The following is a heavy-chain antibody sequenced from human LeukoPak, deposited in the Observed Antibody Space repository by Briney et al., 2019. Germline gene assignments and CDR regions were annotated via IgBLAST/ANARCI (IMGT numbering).Heavy chain of an antibody. Sequence: ASVKVSCEASGYTFTGYYMHWVRQAPGQGLEWMGWINPNSGGTNYAQKFQGRVTMTRDTSISTAYMELSRLRSDDTAVYYCARSDYGDYWYFDLWGRGTLVTVSS. CDR3: ARSDYGDYWYFDL. CDR1: GYTFTGYY. J-gene: IGHJ2*01. CDR2: INPNSGGT. V-gene: IGHV1-2*02. D-gene: IGHD4-17*01.